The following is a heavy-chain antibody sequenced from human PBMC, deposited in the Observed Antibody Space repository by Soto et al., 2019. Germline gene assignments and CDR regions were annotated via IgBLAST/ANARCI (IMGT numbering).Heavy chain of an antibody. Sequence: QVQLVESGGGVVQPGRSLRLSCAASGFTFSSYAMHWVRQAPGKGLEWVAVISYDGSNKYYADSVKGRFTISRDNSKNTLELQMNSLRAEDTAVYYCARDYSSSLYYYYYYCMDVWGKGTTVTVSS. D-gene: IGHD6-6*01. CDR3: ARDYSSSLYYYYYYCMDV. V-gene: IGHV3-30-3*01. CDR2: ISYDGSNK. J-gene: IGHJ6*04. CDR1: GFTFSSYA.